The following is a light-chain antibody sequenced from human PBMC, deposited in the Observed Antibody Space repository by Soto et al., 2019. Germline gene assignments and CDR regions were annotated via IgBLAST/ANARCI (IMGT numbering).Light chain of an antibody. CDR2: VTS. CDR1: QSVSY. CDR3: KQHGNPPWT. J-gene: IGKJ1*01. Sequence: EVVLTQSPAALSLSPGERATLSCRASQSVSYLSWYQHKPDQAPSLLMYVTSVRATAIPARFSGSGSGTDFTLTISSLEPEDFAVYYCKQHGNPPWTFGQGTKVEIK. V-gene: IGKV3-11*01.